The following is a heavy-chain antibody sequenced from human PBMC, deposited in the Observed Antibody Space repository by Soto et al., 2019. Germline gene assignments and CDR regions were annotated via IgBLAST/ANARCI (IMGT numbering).Heavy chain of an antibody. V-gene: IGHV3-23*01. Sequence: EVQLLESGGDLVQPGGSLRLSCAPSGFTFSNYAMTWVRQAPGKGLEWVSGISGSGTSTYYADSVKGRFTVSRDNSKNTLNLQMYSMRIDYIDACYNASRMVLRLGPASMTVAIWCQGTKVTFPS. CDR2: ISGSGTST. CDR3: ASRMVLRLGPASMTVAI. D-gene: IGHD2-21*02. CDR1: GFTFSNYA. J-gene: IGHJ3*02.